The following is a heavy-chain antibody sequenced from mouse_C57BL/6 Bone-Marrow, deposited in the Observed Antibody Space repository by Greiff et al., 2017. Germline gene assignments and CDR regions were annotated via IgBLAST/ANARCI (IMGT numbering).Heavy chain of an antibody. CDR3: ASHDGYFPWFAY. V-gene: IGHV7-3*01. J-gene: IGHJ3*01. Sequence: EVKLMESGGGLVQPGGSLSLSCAASGFTFTDYYMSWVRQPPGKALEWLGFIRNKANGYTTEYSASVKGRFTISRDNSQSILYLQMNALRAEDSATYYCASHDGYFPWFAYWGQGTLVTVSA. CDR1: GFTFTDYY. D-gene: IGHD2-3*01. CDR2: IRNKANGYTT.